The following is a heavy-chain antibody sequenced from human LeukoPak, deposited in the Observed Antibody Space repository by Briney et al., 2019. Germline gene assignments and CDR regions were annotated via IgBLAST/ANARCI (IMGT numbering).Heavy chain of an antibody. CDR1: EFSVGSNY. J-gene: IGHJ5*02. D-gene: IGHD3-22*01. CDR3: ARDLAIQRITMIDGGWNWFDP. V-gene: IGHV3-66*01. Sequence: GVLRLSCAASEFSVGSNYMTWVRQAPGRGLEWVSLIYSGGSTYYADSVKGRFTISRDNSKNTLYLQMNSLRAEDTAVYYCARDLAIQRITMIDGGWNWFDPWGQGTLVTVSS. CDR2: IYSGGST.